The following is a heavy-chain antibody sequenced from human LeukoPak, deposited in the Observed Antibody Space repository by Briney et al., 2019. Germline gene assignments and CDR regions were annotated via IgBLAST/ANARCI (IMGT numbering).Heavy chain of an antibody. CDR2: IYSGGST. Sequence: GRSLRLSCAASGFTVSSNYMSWVRQAPGKGLEWVSVIYSGGSTYYADSVKGRFTISRDNSKNTLYLQMNSLRAEDTAVYYCARWGIAAAGTGDYWGQGTLVSVSS. D-gene: IGHD6-13*01. V-gene: IGHV3-53*01. CDR1: GFTVSSNY. CDR3: ARWGIAAAGTGDY. J-gene: IGHJ4*02.